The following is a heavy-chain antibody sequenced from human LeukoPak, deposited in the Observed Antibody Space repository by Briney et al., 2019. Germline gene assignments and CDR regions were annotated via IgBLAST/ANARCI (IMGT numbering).Heavy chain of an antibody. D-gene: IGHD1-26*01. J-gene: IGHJ4*02. CDR1: GGSITRSYY. CDR2: IYYSGNT. Sequence: SETLSLTCIVSGGSITRSYYWGWIRQPPGQGLEWIGSIYYSGNTYYNPSLKSRVTISVDTSKNQFSLSLSSVTAADTAVYYCARGSGSYWQIDYWGQGTLVTVSS. CDR3: ARGSGSYWQIDY. V-gene: IGHV4-39*01.